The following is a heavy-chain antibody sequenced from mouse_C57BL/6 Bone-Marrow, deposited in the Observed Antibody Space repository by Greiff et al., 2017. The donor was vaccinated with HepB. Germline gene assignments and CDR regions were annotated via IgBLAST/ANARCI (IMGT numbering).Heavy chain of an antibody. J-gene: IGHJ2*01. D-gene: IGHD2-5*01. CDR3: ARSTYYSNPHYFDC. CDR2: INPNNGGT. CDR1: GYTFTDYY. Sequence: EVQLQQSGPELVKPGASVKISCKASGYTFTDYYMNWVKQSHGKSLEWIGDINPNNGGTSYNQKFKGKATLTVDKSSSTAYMELRSLTSEDSAVYYCARSTYYSNPHYFDCWGQGTTLTVSS. V-gene: IGHV1-26*01.